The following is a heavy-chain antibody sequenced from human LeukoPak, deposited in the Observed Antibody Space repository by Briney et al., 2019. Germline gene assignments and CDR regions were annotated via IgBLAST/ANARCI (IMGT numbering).Heavy chain of an antibody. J-gene: IGHJ4*02. CDR3: ARVSGWNPLQAAHLDY. V-gene: IGHV4-39*07. CDR1: GASISSSSYY. D-gene: IGHD6-19*01. Sequence: SETLSLTCNVSGASISSSSYYWGWIRQPPGKGLEWIGSLYYSGSTYYNPSLKSRVTISEDTSNNQFSLKLSSVTAADTAVYYCARVSGWNPLQAAHLDYWGQGTLVTVSS. CDR2: LYYSGST.